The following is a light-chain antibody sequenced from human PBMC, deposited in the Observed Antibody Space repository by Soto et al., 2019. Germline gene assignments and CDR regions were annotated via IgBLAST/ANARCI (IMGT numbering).Light chain of an antibody. Sequence: QAVVTQPPSASGTPGQRVTISCSGSSSNIGRNTVNWYQQVPGTAPKLLIYGNNQRPSGVPDRFYGSKSGTSASLAISGLQSEDEDDYYCAAWDDSLSGPVFGGGTKLTVL. CDR2: GNN. CDR1: SSNIGRNT. V-gene: IGLV1-44*01. CDR3: AAWDDSLSGPV. J-gene: IGLJ3*02.